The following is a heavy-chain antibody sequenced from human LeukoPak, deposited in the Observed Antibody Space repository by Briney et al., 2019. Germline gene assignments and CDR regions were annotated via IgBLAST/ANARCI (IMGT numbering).Heavy chain of an antibody. CDR3: AKDPSGDSFGSYGMDV. D-gene: IGHD5-18*01. Sequence: GRSLRLSCAASGFTFSSYDMHWVRQAPGKGLEWVAVISDDGSNKYYAASVKGRFTISRDNSKNTLYPQMNSRRPEDTAVYYCAKDPSGDSFGSYGMDVWGQGTTVTVSS. J-gene: IGHJ6*02. CDR2: ISDDGSNK. V-gene: IGHV3-30*18. CDR1: GFTFSSYD.